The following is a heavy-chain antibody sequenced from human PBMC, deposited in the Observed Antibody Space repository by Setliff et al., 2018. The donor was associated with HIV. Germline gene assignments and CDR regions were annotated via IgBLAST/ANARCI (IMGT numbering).Heavy chain of an antibody. Sequence: PSETLSLTCAVYGGSFSGYYWSWIRQPPGKGLEWIGEINHSGSTNYNPSLKSRVSMSVDTSKKQISLRLHSVTAADTAVYYRARVVTHPYSGVVDAFDIWGQGTMVTVSS. CDR3: ARVVTHPYSGVVDAFDI. D-gene: IGHD3-3*01. J-gene: IGHJ3*02. CDR1: GGSFSGYY. CDR2: INHSGST. V-gene: IGHV4-34*01.